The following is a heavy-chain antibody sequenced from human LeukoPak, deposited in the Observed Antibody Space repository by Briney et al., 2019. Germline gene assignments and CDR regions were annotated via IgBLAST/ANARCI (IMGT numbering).Heavy chain of an antibody. CDR2: INHSGST. CDR3: ARGVVVVAASCHFDY. J-gene: IGHJ4*02. CDR1: GGSFSGYN. V-gene: IGHV4-34*01. Sequence: SETLSLTCAVYGGSFSGYNWSWIRQPPGKGLEWIGEINHSGSTNYNPSLESRVTISVDTSKNQFSLKLSSVTAADTAVYYCARGVVVVAASCHFDYWGQGTLVTVSS. D-gene: IGHD2-15*01.